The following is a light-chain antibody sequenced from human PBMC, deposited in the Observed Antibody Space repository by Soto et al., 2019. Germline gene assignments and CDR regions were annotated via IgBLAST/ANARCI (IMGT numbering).Light chain of an antibody. V-gene: IGLV1-44*01. J-gene: IGLJ1*01. CDR2: NNN. CDR3: AAWDESLNDLV. CDR1: SSNIGSNT. Sequence: QSVLTQPPSASGTPGQRVTISCSGSSSNIGSNTVNWYQQLPGTAPKLLIYNNNQRPSGVPDRFSGSKSGTSASLAISGLQSEDEADYYCAAWDESLNDLVFGTGTKLTVL.